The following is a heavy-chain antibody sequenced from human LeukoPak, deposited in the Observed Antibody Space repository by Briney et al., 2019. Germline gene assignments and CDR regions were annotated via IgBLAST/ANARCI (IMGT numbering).Heavy chain of an antibody. CDR2: IWYDGSNK. CDR3: ARGRGVVPAAFNWFDP. Sequence: ERSLRLSCAASGFTFSSYGMHWVRQAPGKGLEWVAVIWYDGSNKYYADSVKGRFTISRDNSKNTLYLQMNSLRAEDTAVYYCARGRGVVPAAFNWFDPWGQGTLVTVSS. CDR1: GFTFSSYG. J-gene: IGHJ5*02. D-gene: IGHD2-2*01. V-gene: IGHV3-33*01.